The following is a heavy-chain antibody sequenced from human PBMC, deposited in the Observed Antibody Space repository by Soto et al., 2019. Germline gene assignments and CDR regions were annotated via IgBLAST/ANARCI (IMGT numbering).Heavy chain of an antibody. CDR2: ISGYNGNT. Sequence: QVQVVQSGDEVKKPGASVKVSCKASGYTFTNYGFSWVRQAPGQGLEWMGWISGYNGNTKYAEKFPGRVTMTTDTSTSTGHMEVRSLRSDDTAVYYCAREGQAPYYYYGMDVWGQGTAVTVSS. CDR1: GYTFTNYG. J-gene: IGHJ6*02. V-gene: IGHV1-18*01. CDR3: AREGQAPYYYYGMDV.